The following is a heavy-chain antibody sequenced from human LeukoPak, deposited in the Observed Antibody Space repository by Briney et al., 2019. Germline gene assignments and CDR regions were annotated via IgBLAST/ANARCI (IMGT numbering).Heavy chain of an antibody. CDR3: AKVWELLRHDVFDV. CDR1: RFTFSSYG. Sequence: GRSLRLSCAASRFTFSSYGMHWVRQAPGKGLEWVAVISNDGNNEYYADSVKGRFTISRDNFKNTLYLQMNSLRAEDTAVYYCAKVWELLRHDVFDVWGQGTMVTVSS. J-gene: IGHJ3*01. V-gene: IGHV3-30*18. CDR2: ISNDGNNE. D-gene: IGHD1-26*01.